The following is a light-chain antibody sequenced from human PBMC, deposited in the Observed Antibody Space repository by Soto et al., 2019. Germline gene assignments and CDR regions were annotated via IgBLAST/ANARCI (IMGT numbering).Light chain of an antibody. CDR2: EVS. CDR3: SSYTSSSTRV. CDR1: SSDVGGYKY. Sequence: QSARTQPASVSGSPGQSITISCNGTSSDVGGYKYVSWYQQHPGKAPKLMIYEVSNRPSGVSNRFSGSKSGNTASLTISGLQAEDEADYYCSSYTSSSTRVFGGGTKVTVL. V-gene: IGLV2-14*01. J-gene: IGLJ3*02.